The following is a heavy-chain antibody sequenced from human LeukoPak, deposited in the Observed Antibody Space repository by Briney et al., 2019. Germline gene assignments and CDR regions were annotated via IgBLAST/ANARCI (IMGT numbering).Heavy chain of an antibody. CDR1: GYSFTSYW. V-gene: IGHV5-51*01. CDR3: ARLGDYSSSSPYYFDY. Sequence: GESLKISCKGSGYSFTSYWIGWVRQMPGKGLEWMGIIYPGDSGTRYSPSFQGQVTISADKSISTAYLQWSSLKASDTAMYYCARLGDYSSSSPYYFDYWGQGTLVTVSS. D-gene: IGHD6-6*01. CDR2: IYPGDSGT. J-gene: IGHJ4*02.